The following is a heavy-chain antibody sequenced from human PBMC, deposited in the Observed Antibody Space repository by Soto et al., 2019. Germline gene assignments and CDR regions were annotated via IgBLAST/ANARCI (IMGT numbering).Heavy chain of an antibody. J-gene: IGHJ6*02. Sequence: PSETLSLTCTVSGGSISSYYWSWIRQPPGKGLDWIGYIYYSGRTNYNPSLKSRVNISVDTSKNQFSMRLSSVTAADTAVYYCARLPYYYYGMDVWGQGTTVTVSS. CDR2: IYYSGRT. CDR3: ARLPYYYYGMDV. CDR1: GGSISSYY. V-gene: IGHV4-59*01.